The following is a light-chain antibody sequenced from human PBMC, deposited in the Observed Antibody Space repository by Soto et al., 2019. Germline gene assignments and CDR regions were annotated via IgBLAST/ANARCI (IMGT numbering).Light chain of an antibody. V-gene: IGKV3-11*01. CDR3: QQRSYWR. Sequence: EMILTQSPATLSLSPGERATLSCKTSQGISKYIAWYQQKPGQPPRLLIYDASIRATGIPARFSGNGSRTDFTLTITSLEPEDFAVYYCQQRSYWRFGGGTRVQI. CDR1: QGISKY. J-gene: IGKJ4*01. CDR2: DAS.